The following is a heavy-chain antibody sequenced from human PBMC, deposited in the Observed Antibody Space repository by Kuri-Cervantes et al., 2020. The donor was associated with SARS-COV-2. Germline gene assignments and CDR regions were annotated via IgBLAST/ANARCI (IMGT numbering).Heavy chain of an antibody. Sequence: SVKVSCKASGGTFSSYAISWVRQAPGQGLEWMGGIIPIFGIANYAQKFQGRVTITADKSTSTAYMELSSLRSEDTAVYYCARARRIEDPFYYYYGMDVWGQGTTVTVSS. CDR3: ARARRIEDPFYYYYGMDV. J-gene: IGHJ6*02. CDR1: GGTFSSYA. D-gene: IGHD1-14*01. V-gene: IGHV1-69*10. CDR2: IIPIFGIA.